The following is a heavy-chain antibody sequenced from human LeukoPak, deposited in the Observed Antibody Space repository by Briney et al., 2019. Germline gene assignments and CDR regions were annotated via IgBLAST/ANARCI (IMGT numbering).Heavy chain of an antibody. CDR2: IYHSGST. V-gene: IGHV4-30-2*01. CDR1: GGSISSGGYS. Sequence: SETLSLTCAVSGGSISSGGYSWSWIRQPPGKGLEWIGYIYHSGSTYYNPSLKSRVTISVDRSKNQFSLKLSSVTAADTAVYYCARAGLYCSSTSCYEFDYWGQGTLVTVSS. D-gene: IGHD2-2*01. J-gene: IGHJ4*02. CDR3: ARAGLYCSSTSCYEFDY.